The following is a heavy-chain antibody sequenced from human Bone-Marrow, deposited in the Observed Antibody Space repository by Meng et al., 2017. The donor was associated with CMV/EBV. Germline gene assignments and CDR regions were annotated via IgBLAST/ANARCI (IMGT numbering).Heavy chain of an antibody. CDR1: GGSFSGYY. CDR3: ARDPYDFGSGSHWFDP. Sequence: SETLSLTCAVYGGSFSGYYWSWIRQPPGKGLEWIGEINHSGSTNYNPSLKSRVTISVDTSKNQFSLKLSSVNAADKAVYYCARDPYDFGSGSHWFDPWGQGTLVTVSS. V-gene: IGHV4-34*01. D-gene: IGHD3-3*01. CDR2: INHSGST. J-gene: IGHJ5*02.